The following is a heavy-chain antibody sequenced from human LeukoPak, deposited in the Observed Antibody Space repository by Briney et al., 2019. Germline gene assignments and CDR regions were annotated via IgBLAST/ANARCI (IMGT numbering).Heavy chain of an antibody. Sequence: SGTLSLTCAVSGGSISTNNWWSWVRQPPGKGLEWIGEIYHSGSTNYNPSLKSPVTISVDKSKNQFSLRLSSVTAADTAVYYCAKKRNAAPYYFDCWGQGTLVTVSS. J-gene: IGHJ4*02. CDR3: AKKRNAAPYYFDC. D-gene: IGHD6-25*01. CDR1: GGSISTNNW. CDR2: IYHSGST. V-gene: IGHV4-4*02.